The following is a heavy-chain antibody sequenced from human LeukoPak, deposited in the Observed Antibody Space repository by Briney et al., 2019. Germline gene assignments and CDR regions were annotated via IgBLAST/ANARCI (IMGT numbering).Heavy chain of an antibody. Sequence: EASVKVSCKASGYTFTGYYMHWVRQAPGQGLELMGRINPNSGGTNYAQKFQGRVTMTRDTSISTAYMELSRLRSDDTAVYYCARVGYSSLAFDIWGQGTMVTVSS. V-gene: IGHV1-2*06. CDR1: GYTFTGYY. D-gene: IGHD5-18*01. J-gene: IGHJ3*02. CDR3: ARVGYSSLAFDI. CDR2: INPNSGGT.